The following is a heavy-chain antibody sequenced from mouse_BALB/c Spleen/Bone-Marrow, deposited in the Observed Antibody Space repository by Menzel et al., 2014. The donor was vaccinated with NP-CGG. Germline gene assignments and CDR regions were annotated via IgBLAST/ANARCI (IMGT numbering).Heavy chain of an antibody. J-gene: IGHJ4*01. Sequence: EVKLVESGGDLVKPGGSLKLSCAASGFTFSSYGMSWVRQTPDKRLEWVATISSGGSYTYYPDSVKGRFTISRDNAKNTLYLQMSSLKSEDTAMYYCARDTVITYYYAMDYWGQGTSVTVSS. CDR3: ARDTVITYYYAMDY. V-gene: IGHV5-6*02. CDR1: GFTFSSYG. D-gene: IGHD2-4*01. CDR2: ISSGGSYT.